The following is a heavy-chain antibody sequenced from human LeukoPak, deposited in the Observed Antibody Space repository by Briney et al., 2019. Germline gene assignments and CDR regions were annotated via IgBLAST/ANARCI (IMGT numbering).Heavy chain of an antibody. CDR3: ARRDYDSSGYYLGY. CDR1: GFTFSSYS. V-gene: IGHV3-48*04. CDR2: ISSSSSTI. D-gene: IGHD3-22*01. Sequence: PGGSLRLSCAASGFTFSSYSMNWVRQAPGKGLEWVSYISSSSSTIYYADSVKGQFTISRDNAKNSLYLQMTSLRAEDTAVYYCARRDYDSSGYYLGYWGQGTLVTVSS. J-gene: IGHJ4*02.